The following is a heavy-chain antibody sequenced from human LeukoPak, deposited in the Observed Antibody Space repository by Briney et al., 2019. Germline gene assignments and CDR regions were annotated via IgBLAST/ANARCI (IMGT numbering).Heavy chain of an antibody. J-gene: IGHJ4*02. V-gene: IGHV1-18*01. Sequence: GASVKVSCKASGYTFTSYGISWVRQAPGQGLEWMGWISAYNGNTNYAQKLQGRVTMTTDTSTSTAYMELRSLRSDDTAVYYCARARGYCSGGSCYRWDYWGQGTPVTVSS. CDR1: GYTFTSYG. D-gene: IGHD2-15*01. CDR3: ARARGYCSGGSCYRWDY. CDR2: ISAYNGNT.